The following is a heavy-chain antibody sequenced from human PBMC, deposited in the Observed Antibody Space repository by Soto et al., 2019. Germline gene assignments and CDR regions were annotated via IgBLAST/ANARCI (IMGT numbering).Heavy chain of an antibody. J-gene: IGHJ5*02. Sequence: QMQLLQSRRGVEKPGTSVMFSCKASGFTFTSSAMQWVRQARGQRLEWSGWIVVGSGNRNYAQKFQERVTITRDISTSTAYMELSSLRSEDTAVDYCAAEDNWNHWGQGTLVTVSS. CDR1: GFTFTSSA. D-gene: IGHD1-20*01. V-gene: IGHV1-58*02. CDR3: AAEDNWNH. CDR2: IVVGSGNR.